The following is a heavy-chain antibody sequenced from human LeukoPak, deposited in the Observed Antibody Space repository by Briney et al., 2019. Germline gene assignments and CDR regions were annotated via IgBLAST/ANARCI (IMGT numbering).Heavy chain of an antibody. J-gene: IGHJ4*02. Sequence: SETLSLTCTVSGGSISSYYWSWIRQPPGKGLEWIGYIYYSGSTNYNPSLKSRVTMSVDTSKNQFSLKLSSVTAADTAVYYRARAFNRGLAYFDYWGQGTLVTVSS. CDR3: ARAFNRGLAYFDY. D-gene: IGHD6-19*01. V-gene: IGHV4-59*12. CDR1: GGSISSYY. CDR2: IYYSGST.